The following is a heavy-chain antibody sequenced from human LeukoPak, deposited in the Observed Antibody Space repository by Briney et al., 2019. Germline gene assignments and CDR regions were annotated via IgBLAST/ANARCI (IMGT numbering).Heavy chain of an antibody. Sequence: PGGSLRLSCTASGFTFSYYWMHWVRQAPGKGLVWVSRINSDGSRTTYADSVKGRFTISRDNAKNTLYLQMNSLRADDTAVYYCTRYYGSGSPPFDYWGQGTLVTVSS. D-gene: IGHD3-10*01. J-gene: IGHJ4*02. CDR1: GFTFSYYW. CDR2: INSDGSRT. CDR3: TRYYGSGSPPFDY. V-gene: IGHV3-74*01.